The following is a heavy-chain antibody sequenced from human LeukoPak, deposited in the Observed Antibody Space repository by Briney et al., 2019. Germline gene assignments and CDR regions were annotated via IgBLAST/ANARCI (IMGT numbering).Heavy chain of an antibody. Sequence: SETLSLTCTVSGGSISSGSYYWSWIRQPAGKGLEWIGRIYTSGSTNYNPSLKSRLTISVDTSKNQFSLKLSSVIAADTAVYYCARGSIAAAGAIDYWGQGTLVTVSS. CDR3: ARGSIAAAGAIDY. V-gene: IGHV4-61*02. CDR2: IYTSGST. CDR1: GGSISSGSYY. D-gene: IGHD6-13*01. J-gene: IGHJ4*02.